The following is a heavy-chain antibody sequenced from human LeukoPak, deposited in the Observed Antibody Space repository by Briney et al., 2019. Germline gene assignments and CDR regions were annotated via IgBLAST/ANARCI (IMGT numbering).Heavy chain of an antibody. CDR1: GFTFSSNW. Sequence: GGSLGLSCAASGFTFSSNWMHWVRQAPGKGLVWVSRSNEDGSTTNYADSVKGRFTISRDNARNTLYLQMNSLRADDTAVYFCARGGGLDVWGQGATVTVSS. CDR2: SNEDGSTT. CDR3: ARGGGLDV. V-gene: IGHV3-74*01. D-gene: IGHD3-16*01. J-gene: IGHJ6*02.